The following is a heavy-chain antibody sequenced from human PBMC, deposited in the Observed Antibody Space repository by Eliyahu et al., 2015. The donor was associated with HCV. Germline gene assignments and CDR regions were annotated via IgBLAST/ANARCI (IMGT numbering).Heavy chain of an antibody. CDR3: ARDLQQLVRRYYGMDV. V-gene: IGHV3-30-3*01. J-gene: IGHJ6*02. Sequence: QVQLVESGGGVVQPGRSLXLSCAASGFXFSSYAMXWVRQAPGKGLEWVAVISYDGSNKYYADSVKGRFTISRDNSKNTLYLQMNSLRAEDTAVYYCARDLQQLVRRYYGMDVWGQRTTVTVSS. CDR2: ISYDGSNK. D-gene: IGHD6-13*01. CDR1: GFXFSSYA.